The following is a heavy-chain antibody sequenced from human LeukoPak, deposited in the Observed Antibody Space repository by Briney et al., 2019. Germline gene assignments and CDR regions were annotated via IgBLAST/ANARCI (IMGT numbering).Heavy chain of an antibody. J-gene: IGHJ4*02. CDR1: GFTFSSYS. V-gene: IGHV3-21*01. Sequence: GGSLRLSCAASGFTFSSYSMNWVRQAPGKGLEWVSSISSSSYIYYADSVKGRFTISRDNAKNSLYLQMNSLRAEDTAVYYCARVGFVVPEDYWGQGTLVTVSS. CDR3: ARVGFVVPEDY. CDR2: ISSSSYI. D-gene: IGHD2-2*01.